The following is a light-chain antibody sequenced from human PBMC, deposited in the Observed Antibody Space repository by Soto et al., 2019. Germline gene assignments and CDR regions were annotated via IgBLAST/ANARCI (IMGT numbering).Light chain of an antibody. J-gene: IGLJ2*01. CDR2: DVS. V-gene: IGLV2-14*01. Sequence: QSALTQPASVSGSPGQSITISCTGTSSDIGGYNYVSWHQQNPGKAPKLMIYDVSNRPSGVSNRFSGSKSGNTASLTISGLQAEDEADYYCSSYTSSSTVVFGGGTKLTVL. CDR1: SSDIGGYNY. CDR3: SSYTSSSTVV.